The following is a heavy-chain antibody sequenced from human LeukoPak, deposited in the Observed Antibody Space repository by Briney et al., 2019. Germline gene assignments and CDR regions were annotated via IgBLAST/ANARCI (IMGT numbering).Heavy chain of an antibody. CDR1: GGSISSGGYS. Sequence: SQTLSLTCAVSGGSISSGGYSWSWIRQPPGKGLEWIGYIYHSGSTYYNPSLKGRVTISVDRSKNQFSLKLSSVTAADTAVYYCARAVQRWFWFDPWGQGTLVTVSS. CDR2: IYHSGST. D-gene: IGHD3-10*01. J-gene: IGHJ5*02. V-gene: IGHV4-30-2*01. CDR3: ARAVQRWFWFDP.